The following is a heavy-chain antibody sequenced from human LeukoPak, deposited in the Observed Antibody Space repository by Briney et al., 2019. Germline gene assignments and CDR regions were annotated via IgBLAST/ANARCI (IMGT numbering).Heavy chain of an antibody. Sequence: SETLSLTCTVSGGSISSSSYYWGWIRQPPGKGLEWIGSIYYSGSTYYNPSLKSRVTISVDTSKNQFSLKLRSVTAADTAVYYCARDGTYSSGWYAPFDYWGQGTLVTVSS. CDR1: GGSISSSSYY. J-gene: IGHJ4*02. D-gene: IGHD6-19*01. V-gene: IGHV4-39*07. CDR2: IYYSGST. CDR3: ARDGTYSSGWYAPFDY.